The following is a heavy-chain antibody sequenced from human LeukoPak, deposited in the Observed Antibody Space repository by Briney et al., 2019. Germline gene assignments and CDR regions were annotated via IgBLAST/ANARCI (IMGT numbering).Heavy chain of an antibody. D-gene: IGHD3-10*01. CDR2: FDPEDGET. Sequence: ASVKVSCKVSGYTLTELSMHWVRQAPGKGLEWMGGFDPEDGETIYAQKFQGRVTMTEDTSTDTAYMELSSLRSEDTAVYYCATVRPLPGPVRGEPADYYYYGMDVWGQGTTVTVSS. J-gene: IGHJ6*02. V-gene: IGHV1-24*01. CDR1: GYTLTELS. CDR3: ATVRPLPGPVRGEPADYYYYGMDV.